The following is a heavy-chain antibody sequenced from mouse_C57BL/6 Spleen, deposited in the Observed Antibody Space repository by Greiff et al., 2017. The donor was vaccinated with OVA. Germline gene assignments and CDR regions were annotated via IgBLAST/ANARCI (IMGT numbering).Heavy chain of an antibody. CDR3: AKNNYYAMDY. J-gene: IGHJ4*01. V-gene: IGHV5-17*01. CDR2: ISSGSSTI. D-gene: IGHD5-1-1*01. CDR1: GFTFSDYG. Sequence: EVKLVESGGGLVKPGGSLQLSCAASGFTFSDYGMHWVRQAPEKGLEWVAYISSGSSTIYYADTVTGRFTISRDNAKNTLFLQMTSLRSEDTAMYYCAKNNYYAMDYWGQGTSVTVSS.